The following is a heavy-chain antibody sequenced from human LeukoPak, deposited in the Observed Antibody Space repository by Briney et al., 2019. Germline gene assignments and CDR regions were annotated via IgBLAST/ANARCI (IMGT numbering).Heavy chain of an antibody. J-gene: IGHJ3*02. CDR3: ARGLPRITMIVVASRAFDI. Sequence: SQTLSLTCTVSGGSISSGSYYWSWIRQPPGKGLEWIGYIYYSGSTNYNPSLKSRVTISVDTSKNQFSLKLSSVTAADTAVYYCARGLPRITMIVVASRAFDIWGQGTMVTVSS. CDR1: GGSISSGSYY. CDR2: IYYSGST. D-gene: IGHD3-22*01. V-gene: IGHV4-61*01.